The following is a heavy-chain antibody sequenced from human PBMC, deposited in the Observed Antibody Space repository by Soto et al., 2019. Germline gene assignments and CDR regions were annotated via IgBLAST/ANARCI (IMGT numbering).Heavy chain of an antibody. Sequence: QVQLQQWGAGLLKPSETLSLTCAVYGGSFSGYYWSWIRQPPGKGLAWIGEINHSGSTNYNPSRTSRVTISVDTCKNQFSLKLSSVTAADTAVYYCARLFVFPGMDVWGQGTTVTVSS. CDR2: INHSGST. CDR3: ARLFVFPGMDV. V-gene: IGHV4-34*01. D-gene: IGHD2-15*01. CDR1: GGSFSGYY. J-gene: IGHJ6*02.